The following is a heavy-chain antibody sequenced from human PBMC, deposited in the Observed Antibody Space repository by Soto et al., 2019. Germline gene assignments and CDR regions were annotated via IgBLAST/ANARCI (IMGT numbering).Heavy chain of an antibody. Sequence: SVKVSCKASGGTFSSYAISWVRQAPGQGLEWMGGIIPIFGTANYAQKFQGRVTITADESTSTAYMELSSLRSEDTAVYYCARGAVAATTAFDIWGQGTMVTVSS. CDR3: ARGAVAATTAFDI. D-gene: IGHD6-19*01. J-gene: IGHJ3*02. CDR1: GGTFSSYA. V-gene: IGHV1-69*13. CDR2: IIPIFGTA.